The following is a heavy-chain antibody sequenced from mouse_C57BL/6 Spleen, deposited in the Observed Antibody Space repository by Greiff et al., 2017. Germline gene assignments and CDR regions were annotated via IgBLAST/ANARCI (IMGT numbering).Heavy chain of an antibody. D-gene: IGHD2-2*01. CDR3: ARRGGYDPFAY. Sequence: VQLKESGPGMVKPSQSLSLTCTVTGYSITSGYDWHWIRHFPGNKLEWMGYISYSGSTNYNPSLKSRISITHDTSKNHFFLKLNSVTTEDTATYYCARRGGYDPFAYWGQGTLVTVSA. V-gene: IGHV3-1*01. J-gene: IGHJ3*01. CDR1: GYSITSGYD. CDR2: ISYSGST.